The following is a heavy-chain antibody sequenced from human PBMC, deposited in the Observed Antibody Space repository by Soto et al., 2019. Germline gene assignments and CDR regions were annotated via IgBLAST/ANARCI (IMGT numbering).Heavy chain of an antibody. CDR3: AKDYDYGDCLPFDY. J-gene: IGHJ4*02. CDR2: IIGIGDTA. D-gene: IGHD4-17*01. CDR1: GFSFRDYG. Sequence: EVQLLEAGGGLVQPGGSLRLSCAASGFSFRDYGMSWVRQAPGKGLEWLSAIIGIGDTAYYADSVRGRFTISRDNSKNTLYLQVNDLGAEDTAIYYCAKDYDYGDCLPFDYWGQGTLVTVSS. V-gene: IGHV3-23*01.